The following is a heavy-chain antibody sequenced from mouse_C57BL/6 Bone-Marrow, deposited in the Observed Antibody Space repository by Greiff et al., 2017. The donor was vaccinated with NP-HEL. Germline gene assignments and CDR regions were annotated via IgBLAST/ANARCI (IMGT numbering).Heavy chain of an antibody. D-gene: IGHD1-1*01. J-gene: IGHJ2*01. CDR2: IYPGDGDT. CDR3: ARWGIYYYGSSAFDY. Sequence: QLQQSGPELVKPGASVKISCKASGYAFSSSWMNWVKQRPGKGLEWIGRIYPGDGDTNYNGKFKGKATLTADKSSSTAYMQLSSLTSEDSAVYFCARWGIYYYGSSAFDYWGQGTTLTVSS. V-gene: IGHV1-82*01. CDR1: GYAFSSSW.